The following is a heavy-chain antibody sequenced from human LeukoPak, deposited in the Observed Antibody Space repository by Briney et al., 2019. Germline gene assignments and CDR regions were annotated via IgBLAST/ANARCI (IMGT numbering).Heavy chain of an antibody. Sequence: GGSLRLSCAASGFTFSSYAMHWVRQAPGKGLEWVAVISYDGSNKYYADSVKGRFTISRVNSKNTLYLQMNSLRAEDTAVYYCARDLGYCSSTSCYDNWFDPWGQGTLVTVSS. J-gene: IGHJ5*02. CDR3: ARDLGYCSSTSCYDNWFDP. V-gene: IGHV3-30*04. CDR2: ISYDGSNK. CDR1: GFTFSSYA. D-gene: IGHD2-2*01.